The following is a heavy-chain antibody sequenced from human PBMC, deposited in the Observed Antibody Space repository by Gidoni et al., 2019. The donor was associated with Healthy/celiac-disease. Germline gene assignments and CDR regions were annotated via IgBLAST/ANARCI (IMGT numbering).Heavy chain of an antibody. CDR3: YSSGWYWDKYFQH. Sequence: EVQLVQSGAEVKKPGESLRLSCKGSGYSFTSYWISWVRQMPGKGLEWMGRIDPSDSYTNYSPSFQGHVTISADKSISTAYLQWSSLKASDTAMYYCYSSGWYWDKYFQHWGQGTLVTVSS. CDR2: IDPSDSYT. D-gene: IGHD6-19*01. V-gene: IGHV5-10-1*03. J-gene: IGHJ1*01. CDR1: GYSFTSYW.